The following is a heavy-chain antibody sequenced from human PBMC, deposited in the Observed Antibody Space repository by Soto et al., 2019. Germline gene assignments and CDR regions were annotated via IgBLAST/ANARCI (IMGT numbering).Heavy chain of an antibody. D-gene: IGHD2-15*01. CDR3: AKDRLGAVVVVSGTFDS. CDR2: ISGDGDST. Sequence: EVHLLESGGGLVPPGGSLSITCETSGFTFSAHAMGWVRQAPGKRLEWVSAISGDGDSTSYADSVKGRMTISRDNSKNTLDLYMGSLTTDDTATYYCAKDRLGAVVVVSGTFDSWGQGALVSVSS. V-gene: IGHV3-23*01. CDR1: GFTFSAHA. J-gene: IGHJ4*02.